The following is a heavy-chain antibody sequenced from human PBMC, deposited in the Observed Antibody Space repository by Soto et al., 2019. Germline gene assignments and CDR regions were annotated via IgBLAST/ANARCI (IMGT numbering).Heavy chain of an antibody. CDR1: GGSISSYY. Sequence: SETLSLTCTVSGGSISSYYWSWIRQPPEKGLEWIGYIYYSGSTNYNPSLKSRVTISVDTSKNQFSLKLSSVTAADTAVYYCATSLAEENYYYYYMDVWGKGTTVTVSS. J-gene: IGHJ6*03. V-gene: IGHV4-59*01. CDR2: IYYSGST. D-gene: IGHD1-1*01. CDR3: ATSLAEENYYYYYMDV.